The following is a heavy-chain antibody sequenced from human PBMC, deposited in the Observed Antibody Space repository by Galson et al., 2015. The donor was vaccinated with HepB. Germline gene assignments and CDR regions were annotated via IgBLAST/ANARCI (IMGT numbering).Heavy chain of an antibody. J-gene: IGHJ5*02. CDR1: GFTFDDYA. V-gene: IGHV3-9*01. D-gene: IGHD6-19*01. CDR3: AKDSTPSVANTPYNWFDP. Sequence: SLRLSCAASGFTFDDYAMHWVRQAPGKGLEWVSGISWNSGSIGYADSVKGRFTISRDNAKNSLYLQMNSLRAEDTALYYCAKDSTPSVANTPYNWFDPWGQGTLVTVSS. CDR2: ISWNSGSI.